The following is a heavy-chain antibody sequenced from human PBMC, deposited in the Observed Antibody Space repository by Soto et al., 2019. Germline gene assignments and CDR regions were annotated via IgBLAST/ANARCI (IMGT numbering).Heavy chain of an antibody. D-gene: IGHD3-22*01. CDR1: GFTFSSYA. V-gene: IGHV3-30-3*01. CDR2: ISYDGSNK. Sequence: TGGSLRLSCAASGFTFSSYAMHWVLQAPGKGLEWVAVISYDGSNKYYADSVKGRFTISRDNSKNTLYLQMNSLRAEDTAVYYCARGWHDSSGYYYFYFDYWGQGTLVTVSS. CDR3: ARGWHDSSGYYYFYFDY. J-gene: IGHJ4*02.